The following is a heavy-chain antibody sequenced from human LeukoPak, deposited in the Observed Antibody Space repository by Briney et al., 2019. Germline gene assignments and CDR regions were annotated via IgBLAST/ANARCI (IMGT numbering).Heavy chain of an antibody. CDR1: GGSISSYY. Sequence: SETLSLTCTVSGGSISSYYWSWIRQPAGKGLEWIGRIYTSGSTNYNPSLKSRVTMSVDTSKNQFSLKLSSVTAADTAVYYCAGEVVRGVIIADYYYGMDVWGQGTTVTVSS. J-gene: IGHJ6*02. V-gene: IGHV4-4*07. CDR3: AGEVVRGVIIADYYYGMDV. CDR2: IYTSGST. D-gene: IGHD3-10*01.